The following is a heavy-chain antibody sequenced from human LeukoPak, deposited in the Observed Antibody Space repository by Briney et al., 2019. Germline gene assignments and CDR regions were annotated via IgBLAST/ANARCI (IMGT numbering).Heavy chain of an antibody. D-gene: IGHD1-26*01. V-gene: IGHV1-2*04. CDR1: GYTFTGYY. Sequence: ASVKVSCKASGYTFTGYYMHWVRQAPGQGLEWMEWINPNGGGTNYAQKFQGWITMTRDTSISTTYMEPSRLRSDDTAVYYCARGGKGENFYYYGMDVWGQGTTVTVSS. CDR2: INPNGGGT. J-gene: IGHJ6*02. CDR3: ARGGKGENFYYYGMDV.